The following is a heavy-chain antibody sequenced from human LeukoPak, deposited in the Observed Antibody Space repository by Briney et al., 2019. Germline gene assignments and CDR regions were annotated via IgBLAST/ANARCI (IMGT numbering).Heavy chain of an antibody. CDR3: ARETVGATMGDVDY. Sequence: ASVNVSCKASGYTFTSYDINWVRQAPGQGLEWMGWVSAYNVNTNYAQKLQGRVTMTTDTSTSTAYMELRSLRSDDTAVYYCARETVGATMGDVDYWGQGTLVTVSS. V-gene: IGHV1-18*01. CDR1: GYTFTSYD. CDR2: VSAYNVNT. J-gene: IGHJ4*02. D-gene: IGHD1-26*01.